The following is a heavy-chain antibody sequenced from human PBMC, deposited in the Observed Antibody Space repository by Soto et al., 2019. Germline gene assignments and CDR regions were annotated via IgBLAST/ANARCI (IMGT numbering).Heavy chain of an antibody. CDR1: GFTFSSSD. J-gene: IGHJ4*02. CDR3: ARWNWQQLAFDY. D-gene: IGHD6-13*01. V-gene: IGHV3-13*05. Sequence: PGGSLSLSCTASGFTFSSSDMHWVRQATGKGLEWVSGIGSAGDPYYSGYVKGRFPTSRENAKNSLYLPMNSLRAGDTAADYCARWNWQQLAFDYWGQGTLVTVSS. CDR2: IGSAGDP.